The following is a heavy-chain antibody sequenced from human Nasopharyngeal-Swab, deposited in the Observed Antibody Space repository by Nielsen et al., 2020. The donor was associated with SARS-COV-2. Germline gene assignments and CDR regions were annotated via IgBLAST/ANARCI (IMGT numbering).Heavy chain of an antibody. CDR2: ISYDGSNK. V-gene: IGHV3-33*05. Sequence: WIRQPPGKGLEWVAVISYDGSNKYYADSVKGRFTISRDNSKNTLYLQMNSLRAEDTAVYYCARDRGGGLELFNWFDPWGQGTLVTVSS. D-gene: IGHD1-7*01. CDR3: ARDRGGGLELFNWFDP. J-gene: IGHJ5*02.